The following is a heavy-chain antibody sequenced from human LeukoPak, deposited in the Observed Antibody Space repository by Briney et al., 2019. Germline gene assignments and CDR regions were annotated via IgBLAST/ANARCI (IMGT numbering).Heavy chain of an antibody. CDR1: GGSFSGYY. Sequence: KASENPSLTCAVNGGSFSGYYWSWIRQPPGKGLYLIREINHSGSTNYNPSLKTRDTLSVDTSKNQFSVNLQPVTPAHTAVYYWARASYGYGAFDIWGQGTMVTVSS. CDR3: ARASYGYGAFDI. V-gene: IGHV4-34*01. D-gene: IGHD5-18*01. CDR2: INHSGST. J-gene: IGHJ3*02.